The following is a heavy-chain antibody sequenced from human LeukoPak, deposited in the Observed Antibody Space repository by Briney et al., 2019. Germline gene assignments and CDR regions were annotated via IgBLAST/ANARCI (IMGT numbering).Heavy chain of an antibody. Sequence: PSEALSLTCAVYGGSFSGYYWSWIRQPPGKGLEWIGEINHSGSTNYNPSLKSRVTISVDTSKNQFSLKLSSVTAADTAVYYCARRYYYDSSGPSADYFDYWGQGTLVTVSS. V-gene: IGHV4-34*01. CDR1: GGSFSGYY. J-gene: IGHJ4*02. CDR3: ARRYYYDSSGPSADYFDY. D-gene: IGHD3-22*01. CDR2: INHSGST.